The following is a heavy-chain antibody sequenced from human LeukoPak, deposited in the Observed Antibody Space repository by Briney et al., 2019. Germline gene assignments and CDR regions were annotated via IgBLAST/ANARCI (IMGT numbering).Heavy chain of an antibody. D-gene: IGHD3-10*01. CDR3: ARVEDLLWFGELLY. V-gene: IGHV1-3*01. J-gene: IGHJ4*02. CDR2: INAGNGNT. Sequence: ASVKVSCKASGYTFTSYAMHWVRQAPGQRLEWMGWINAGNGNTKYSQKFQGRVTITRDTSASTAYMELSSLRSEDTAVYYCARVEDLLWFGELLYWGQGTLVTVSS. CDR1: GYTFTSYA.